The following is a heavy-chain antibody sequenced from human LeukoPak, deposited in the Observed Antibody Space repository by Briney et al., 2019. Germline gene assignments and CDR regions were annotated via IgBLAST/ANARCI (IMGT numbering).Heavy chain of an antibody. Sequence: SVKVSCKASGGTFSSYAISWVRQAPGQGLEWMGGIIPIFGTANYAQKFQGRVTITADESTSTAYTELSSLRSEDTAVYYCARGWRFGEQGFDYWGQGTLVTVSS. J-gene: IGHJ4*02. CDR3: ARGWRFGEQGFDY. CDR1: GGTFSSYA. CDR2: IIPIFGTA. V-gene: IGHV1-69*13. D-gene: IGHD3-10*01.